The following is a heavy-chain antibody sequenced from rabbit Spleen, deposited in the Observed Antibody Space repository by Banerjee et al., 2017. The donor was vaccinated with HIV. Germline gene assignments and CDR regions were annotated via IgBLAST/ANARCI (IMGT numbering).Heavy chain of an antibody. CDR2: IYAGSGST. CDR1: GFSFSNSYC. Sequence: QSLQESGGDLVKPEGSLTLTCTASGFSFSNSYCMCWVRQAPGTGLEWIGCIYAGSGSTYHGRWAKRRFTTSKSSSTTVLLQTTRLTAAATASYFGGSGPNSKGDGYDLWGQGTLVTVS. D-gene: IGHD6-1*01. J-gene: IGHJ3*01. V-gene: IGHV1S40*01. CDR3: GSGPNSKGDGYDL.